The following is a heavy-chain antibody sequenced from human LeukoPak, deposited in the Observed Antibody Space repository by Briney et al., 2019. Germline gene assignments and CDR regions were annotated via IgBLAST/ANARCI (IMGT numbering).Heavy chain of an antibody. CDR1: GYTFITYY. CDR3: ASNSGSYGDAFDI. CDR2: INPDGGNT. J-gene: IGHJ3*02. D-gene: IGHD1-26*01. Sequence: GASVKVSCKASGYTFITYYMHWVRQAPGQGLEWVGQINPDGGNTRYAQRFHGRVILSTDMSTSTVYMEVSSLRSDDTAVYYCASNSGSYGDAFDIWGQGTMVTVSS. V-gene: IGHV1-46*01.